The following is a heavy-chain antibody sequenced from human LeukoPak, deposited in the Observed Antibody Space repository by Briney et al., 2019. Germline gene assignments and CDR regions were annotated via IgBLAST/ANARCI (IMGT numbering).Heavy chain of an antibody. CDR2: IQYSGST. CDR1: GGSITSTSYY. V-gene: IGHV4-39*01. CDR3: ARGIRKGYCSGGSCSSVDP. D-gene: IGHD2-15*01. J-gene: IGHJ5*02. Sequence: SETLSLTCAVSGGSITSTSYYWGWIRQPPGKGLEWIGTIQYSGSTYYNPSLQSQVTISVDTSKNQFSLKLSSVTAADTAVYYCARGIRKGYCSGGSCSSVDPWGQGTLVTVSS.